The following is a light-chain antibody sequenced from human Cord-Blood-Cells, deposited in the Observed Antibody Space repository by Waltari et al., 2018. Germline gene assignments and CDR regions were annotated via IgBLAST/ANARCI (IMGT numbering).Light chain of an antibody. V-gene: IGLV2-11*01. CDR3: CSYAGSYTV. CDR1: VSDVGGYTY. CDR2: DVS. Sequence: QSALTQPRSVSGSPGPAVTISCPGTVSDVGGYTYVSWYQQHPGKAPKLMIYDVSKRPSGVPDRFSGSKSGNTASLTISGLQAEDEADYYCCSYAGSYTVFGGGTKLTVL. J-gene: IGLJ2*01.